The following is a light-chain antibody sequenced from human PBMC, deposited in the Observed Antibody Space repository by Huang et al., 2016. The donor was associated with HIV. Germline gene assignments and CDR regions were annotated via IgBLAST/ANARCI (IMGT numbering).Light chain of an antibody. CDR3: QQYNNWPPWT. V-gene: IGKV3-15*01. CDR1: HSVSSS. CDR2: GAS. J-gene: IGKJ1*01. Sequence: IVMTPSPATLSVSPGERVTLSCTASHSVSSSLAWYQQIPGQAPRLLIYGASTRATGIPARFSGSGSGTEFTLTITSLQSEDFAVYYCQQYNNWPPWTFGQGTKVEVK.